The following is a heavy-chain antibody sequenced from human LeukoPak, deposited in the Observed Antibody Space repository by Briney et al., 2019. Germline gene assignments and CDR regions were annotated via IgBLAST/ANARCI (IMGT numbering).Heavy chain of an antibody. CDR3: TPMVQGVIPSG. Sequence: PGGSLRLSRAASGFTFSSYSMNWLPQAPGKGLEWVSSISSSSSYIYYADSVKGRFTISRDNAKNSLYLQMNSLRAEDTAVYYCTPMVQGVIPSGWGQGTLVTVSS. D-gene: IGHD3-10*01. CDR2: ISSSSSYI. V-gene: IGHV3-21*01. J-gene: IGHJ4*02. CDR1: GFTFSSYS.